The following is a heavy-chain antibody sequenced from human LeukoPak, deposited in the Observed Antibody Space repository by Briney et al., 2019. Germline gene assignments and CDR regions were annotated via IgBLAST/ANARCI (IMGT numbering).Heavy chain of an antibody. CDR2: IYYSGST. Sequence: SETLSLTCTASGGSISSYYWSWIRQPPGKGLEWIGYIYYSGSTNYNPSLKSRVTISVDTSKNQFSLRLSSVTAADTAVYYCARVTGYMIEDYFDYWGQGTLVTVSS. J-gene: IGHJ4*02. V-gene: IGHV4-59*01. CDR1: GGSISSYY. CDR3: ARVTGYMIEDYFDY. D-gene: IGHD3-22*01.